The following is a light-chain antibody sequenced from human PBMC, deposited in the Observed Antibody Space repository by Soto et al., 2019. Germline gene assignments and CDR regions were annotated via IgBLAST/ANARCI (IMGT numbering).Light chain of an antibody. Sequence: EIVMTQSPATLAVSQGERVTLSCRSSESVRRNLAWYQQKPGQAPRLLMSGASMRATNIPARFSGSGSETEFTLTISSLQSEDFAVYYCQQYNSGPVYTFGQGTKLEIK. V-gene: IGKV3-15*01. CDR2: GAS. CDR1: ESVRRN. CDR3: QQYNSGPVYT. J-gene: IGKJ2*01.